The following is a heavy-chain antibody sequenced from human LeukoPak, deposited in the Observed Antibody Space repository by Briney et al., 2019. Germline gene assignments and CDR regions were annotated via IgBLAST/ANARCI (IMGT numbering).Heavy chain of an antibody. CDR1: GFTFSNFA. Sequence: GRSLRLSCAASGFTFSNFAMHWVRQAPGKGLEWVAVISYDGSIKYYADSVKGRFTISRDNAKNTLYLQMNSLRAEDTAVYYCARGRDGDSNTAFDGWGQGTLVTVSS. CDR2: ISYDGSIK. D-gene: IGHD2/OR15-2a*01. CDR3: ARGRDGDSNTAFDG. J-gene: IGHJ4*02. V-gene: IGHV3-30*04.